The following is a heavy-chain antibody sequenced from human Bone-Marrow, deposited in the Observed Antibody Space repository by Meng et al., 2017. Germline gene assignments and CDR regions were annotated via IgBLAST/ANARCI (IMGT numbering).Heavy chain of an antibody. CDR3: ARVVWGY. CDR1: GSTYSTHA. D-gene: IGHD1-26*01. Sequence: QGYVVEFRGGLVQPGSSPRRSCAASGSTYSTHAMPGVRQASSKGLEWVAVISYYGSNKYYADSVKGQFTISRDNSKNTLYLQMNSLRAYDTAVYYCARVVWGYWGQGTLVTVSS. CDR2: ISYYGSNK. V-gene: IGHV3-30*01. J-gene: IGHJ4*02.